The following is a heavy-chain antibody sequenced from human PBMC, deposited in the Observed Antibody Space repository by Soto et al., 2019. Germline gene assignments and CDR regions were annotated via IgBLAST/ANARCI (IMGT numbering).Heavy chain of an antibody. CDR2: ISSSSSYI. D-gene: IGHD2-15*01. J-gene: IGHJ4*02. Sequence: EVQLVESGGGLVKPGGSLRLSCAASGFTFSSYSMNWVRQAPGKGLEWVSSISSSSSYIYYADSVKGRFTISRDNAKNSLYLQMNSLRAEDTAVYYCARGIDLYCSGGSCYAGFDSWGQGTLVTVSS. CDR3: ARGIDLYCSGGSCYAGFDS. CDR1: GFTFSSYS. V-gene: IGHV3-21*01.